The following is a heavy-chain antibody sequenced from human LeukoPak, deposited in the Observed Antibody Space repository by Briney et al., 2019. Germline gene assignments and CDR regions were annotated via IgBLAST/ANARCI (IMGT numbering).Heavy chain of an antibody. CDR2: IYYTGTT. Sequence: SETLSLTCSVSDGSISSSSLYWGWLRQPPGKGLEWIATIYYTGTTDYNPSLETRVIVSVDTSKNQLSLRLSSVTAADTAVYYCARGKYTSFDNWGQGTLVTVSS. CDR3: ARGKYTSFDN. V-gene: IGHV4-39*01. CDR1: DGSISSSSLY. J-gene: IGHJ4*02. D-gene: IGHD6-6*01.